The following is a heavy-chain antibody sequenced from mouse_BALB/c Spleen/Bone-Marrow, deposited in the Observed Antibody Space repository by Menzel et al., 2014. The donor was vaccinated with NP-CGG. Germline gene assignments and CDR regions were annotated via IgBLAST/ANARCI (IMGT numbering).Heavy chain of an antibody. Sequence: DVKLVESGAGLVRPGALVKLSCKASGFNIXDYYMHWVKQRPEQGLEWIGWIDPENGNTIYDPKFQGKASITADTSSNTAYLQLSSLTSEDTAVYYCVAYYRYEYYFDYWGQGTTLTVSS. D-gene: IGHD2-14*01. CDR2: IDPENGNT. CDR3: VAYYRYEYYFDY. V-gene: IGHV14-1*02. CDR1: GFNIXDYY. J-gene: IGHJ2*01.